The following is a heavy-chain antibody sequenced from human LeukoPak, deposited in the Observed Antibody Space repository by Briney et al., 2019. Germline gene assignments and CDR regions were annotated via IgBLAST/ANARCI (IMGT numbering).Heavy chain of an antibody. CDR3: ARGSPYTIFGVVDDY. V-gene: IGHV1-8*01. J-gene: IGHJ4*02. CDR2: MNPNSGNT. CDR1: GYTFTSYD. Sequence: ASVKVSCKASGYTFTSYDINWVRQATGQGLEWMGWMNPNSGNTGYAQKFQGRVTMTRNTSISTAYMELSSLRSDDTAVYYCARGSPYTIFGVVDDYWGQGTLVTVSS. D-gene: IGHD3-3*01.